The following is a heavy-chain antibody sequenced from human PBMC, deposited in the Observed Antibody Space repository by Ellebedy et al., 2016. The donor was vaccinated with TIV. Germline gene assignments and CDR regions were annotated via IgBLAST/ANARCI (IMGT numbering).Heavy chain of an antibody. CDR1: GFTFSSYV. J-gene: IGHJ4*02. CDR2: ISGSGGST. V-gene: IGHV3-23*01. D-gene: IGHD3-16*02. CDR3: ANLGEGYDYVWGSYRYPYDY. Sequence: GESLKISCAASGFTFSSYVMSWVRQAPGKGLEWVSVISGSGGSTYYADSVKGRFTISRDNSKNTLYLQMNSLRAEDTAVYYCANLGEGYDYVWGSYRYPYDYWGQGTLVTVSS.